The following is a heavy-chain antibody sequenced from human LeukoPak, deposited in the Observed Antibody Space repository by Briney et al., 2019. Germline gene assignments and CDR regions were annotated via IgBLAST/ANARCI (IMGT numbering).Heavy chain of an antibody. V-gene: IGHV1-69*10. CDR3: ARGSSFTAMVTHGGAFDI. D-gene: IGHD5-18*01. CDR2: IIPIFGIA. J-gene: IGHJ3*02. Sequence: SVKVSCKASGGTFSSYAISWVRQAPGQGLEWMGVIIPIFGIANYAQKFQGRVTITADKSTSTAYMELSSLRSEDTAVYYCARGSSFTAMVTHGGAFDIWGQGTMVTVSS. CDR1: GGTFSSYA.